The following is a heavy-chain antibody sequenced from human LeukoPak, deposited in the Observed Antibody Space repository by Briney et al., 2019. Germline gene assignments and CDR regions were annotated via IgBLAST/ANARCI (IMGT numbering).Heavy chain of an antibody. V-gene: IGHV3-7*01. CDR1: GFTFSSYA. D-gene: IGHD3-3*01. J-gene: IGHJ6*03. CDR3: ARDNRLGVTIFGVVTKPYYYYMDV. CDR2: IKQDGSEK. Sequence: QTGGSLRLSCAASGFTFSSYAMSWVRQAPGKGLEWVANIKQDGSEKYYVDSVKGRFTISRDNAKNPLYLQMNSLRAEDTAVYYCARDNRLGVTIFGVVTKPYYYYMDVWGKGTTVTVSS.